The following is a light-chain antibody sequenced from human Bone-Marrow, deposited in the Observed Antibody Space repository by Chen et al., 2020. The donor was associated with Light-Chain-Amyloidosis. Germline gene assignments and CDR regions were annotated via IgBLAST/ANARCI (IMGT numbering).Light chain of an antibody. V-gene: IGLV6-57*01. Sequence: NFMLTQPHSVAESPGKTDSIYCTRSSGSIATNYVQWYQQRPGSSPTTVIYEDDQRPSGVPDRFSGSIDRSSNSASLTISGLKTEDEADYYCQSYQGSSQGVFGGGTKLTVL. CDR1: SGSIATNY. CDR2: EDD. J-gene: IGLJ3*02. CDR3: QSYQGSSQGV.